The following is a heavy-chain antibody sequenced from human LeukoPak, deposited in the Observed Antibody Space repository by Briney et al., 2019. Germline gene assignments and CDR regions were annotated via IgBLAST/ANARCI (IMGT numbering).Heavy chain of an antibody. Sequence: GGSLRLSCAASGFIFSSRWMHWVRQSPGKGLERVANINKDGSAKYYVDSVKGRFTISRDNAKNSVYLQMNSLRVEDTALYYCVRGTGFILDSWGLGTRVTVS. V-gene: IGHV3-7*01. J-gene: IGHJ4*02. CDR2: INKDGSAK. CDR1: GFIFSSRW. CDR3: VRGTGFILDS. D-gene: IGHD3/OR15-3a*01.